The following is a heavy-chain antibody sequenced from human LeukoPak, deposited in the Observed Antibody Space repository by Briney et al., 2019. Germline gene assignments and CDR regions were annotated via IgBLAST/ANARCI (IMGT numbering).Heavy chain of an antibody. D-gene: IGHD2-2*01. CDR2: ISSSGSSM. J-gene: IGHJ6*03. CDR1: GFTFSDYY. Sequence: GGSLRLSCAASGFTFSDYYLSWIRQAPGKGLEWVSYISSSGSSMYYADSVKGRFTISRDNAKNSLFPQMNSLRAEDTAVYYCARERGHCSSSSCAYDNYYMDVWGKGTTVTVSS. CDR3: ARERGHCSSSSCAYDNYYMDV. V-gene: IGHV3-11*04.